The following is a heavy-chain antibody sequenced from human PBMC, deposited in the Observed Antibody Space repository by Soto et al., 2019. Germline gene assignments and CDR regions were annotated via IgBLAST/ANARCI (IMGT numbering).Heavy chain of an antibody. D-gene: IGHD3-16*02. V-gene: IGHV3-30*04. CDR3: ARDRLRLGELSLLGYFDE. CDR1: GFTFSRHT. CDR2: ISYDGSNK. Sequence: QVQLEESGGGVVQPGRSLRLSCAASGFTFSRHTMHWVRQAPGKGLEWVASISYDGSNKYYADSVKGRFTISRDNSKNTLSVQMDSLRAEDTAVYYCARDRLRLGELSLLGYFDEWCQGTLVTVSS. J-gene: IGHJ4*02.